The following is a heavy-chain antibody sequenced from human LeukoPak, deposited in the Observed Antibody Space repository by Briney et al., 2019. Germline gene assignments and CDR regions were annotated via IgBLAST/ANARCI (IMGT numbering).Heavy chain of an antibody. CDR1: GGSFSGYY. CDR3: ARDRDYGGNAFQH. CDR2: INHSGST. J-gene: IGHJ1*01. Sequence: PSETLSLTCAVYGGSFSGYYWSWIRQPPGKGLEWIGEINHSGSTNYNPSLKSRVTISVDTSKNQFSLKLSSVTAADTAVYYCARDRDYGGNAFQHWGQGTLVTVSS. V-gene: IGHV4-34*01. D-gene: IGHD4-23*01.